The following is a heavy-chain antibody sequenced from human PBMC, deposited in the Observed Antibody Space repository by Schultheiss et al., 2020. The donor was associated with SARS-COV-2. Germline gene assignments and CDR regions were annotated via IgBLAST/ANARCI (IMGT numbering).Heavy chain of an antibody. Sequence: GGSLRLSCAASGFTFSGSAMHWVRQAPGKGLEWVSAIRGSGDGTYYADSVKGRFTISRDNSKNTLYLQMNSLRAEDTAVYYCARDLDYSELALGMDVWGQGTTVTVSS. V-gene: IGHV3-23*01. CDR1: GFTFSGSA. CDR3: ARDLDYSELALGMDV. D-gene: IGHD4-11*01. CDR2: IRGSGDGT. J-gene: IGHJ6*02.